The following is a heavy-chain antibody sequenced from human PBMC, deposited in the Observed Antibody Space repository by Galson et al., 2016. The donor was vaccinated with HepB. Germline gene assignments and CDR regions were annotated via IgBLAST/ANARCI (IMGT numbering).Heavy chain of an antibody. CDR1: GYRFHTYG. V-gene: IGHV1-18*04. CDR3: ARDVQFRFDF. CDR2: ISANSGNT. Sequence: SVKVSCKASGYRFHTYGISWVRQAPGQGLEWLGWISANSGNTNYAQKFQDRVTMTRDTSASTVYMDLRSPRSDDTAVYYCARDVQFRFDFWDQGTLVTVSS. J-gene: IGHJ4*02. D-gene: IGHD5-24*01.